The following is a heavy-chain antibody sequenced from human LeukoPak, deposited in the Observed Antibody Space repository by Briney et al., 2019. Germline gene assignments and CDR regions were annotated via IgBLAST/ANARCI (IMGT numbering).Heavy chain of an antibody. CDR1: GFTFTSSA. V-gene: IGHV1-58*02. J-gene: IGHJ4*02. CDR2: IVVGSGNT. Sequence: SVKVSCKASGFTFTSSAMQWVRQARGQRLEWIGWIVVGSGNTNYAQKFQERVTITRDMSTSTAYMELSSLRSEDTAVYYCAASDYYDSSGYDDYFDYWGQGTLVTVSS. CDR3: AASDYYDSSGYDDYFDY. D-gene: IGHD3-22*01.